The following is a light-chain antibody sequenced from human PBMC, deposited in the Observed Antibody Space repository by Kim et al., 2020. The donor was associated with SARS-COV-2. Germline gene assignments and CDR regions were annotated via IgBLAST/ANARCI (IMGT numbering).Light chain of an antibody. CDR3: QQYYNWPLT. J-gene: IGKJ4*01. CDR2: GAS. Sequence: VSPGERATLSCRASQSISSSLAWYQQTPGQAPRLLIYGASTRATGISARFSGSGSGTEFTLTISSLQSEDFTIYYCQQYYNWPLTFGGGTKVDIK. CDR1: QSISSS. V-gene: IGKV3-15*01.